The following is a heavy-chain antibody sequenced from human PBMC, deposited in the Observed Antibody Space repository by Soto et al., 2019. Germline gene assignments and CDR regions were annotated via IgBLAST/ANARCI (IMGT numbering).Heavy chain of an antibody. D-gene: IGHD6-19*01. Sequence: EVQLVESGGDLVQPGGSPRLSCVGSGFTFSAYWMTWVRQAPGKGLEWVAVIKQDGSEKYYVDSVKGRFTISRDNAKNSLYLQMNSLRADDTAVYFCAGGGGWVFDSWGQGTLVTVSS. V-gene: IGHV3-7*01. CDR2: IKQDGSEK. CDR3: AGGGGWVFDS. CDR1: GFTFSAYW. J-gene: IGHJ4*02.